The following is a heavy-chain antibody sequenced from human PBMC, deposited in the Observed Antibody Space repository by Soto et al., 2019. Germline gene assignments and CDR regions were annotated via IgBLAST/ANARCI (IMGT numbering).Heavy chain of an antibody. CDR3: AKDDAQLCPLAY. CDR1: GFSFEDYT. V-gene: IGHV3-43*01. D-gene: IGHD3-10*02. J-gene: IGHJ4*02. CDR2: ISWDGGIT. Sequence: PGGSLRLSCAASGFSFEDYTMHWVRQGPGKGPEWISLISWDGGITDYSDSVKGRFISSRDNSKNSLFLEMNSLRAEDTAIHYCAKDDAQLCPLAYWGQGTLVTVSS.